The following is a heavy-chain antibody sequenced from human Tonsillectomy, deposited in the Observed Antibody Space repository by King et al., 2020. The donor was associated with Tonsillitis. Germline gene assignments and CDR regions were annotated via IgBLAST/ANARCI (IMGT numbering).Heavy chain of an antibody. Sequence: VQLVESGGGVVQPGRSLRLSCAASGFIFSHYAMHWVRQAPGKGLDWVAVISYDGSNKNYADSVKGRFTISRDDSKNTLYLQMNSLRGEDTAVYYCARDSPPDYWRQGTLVTVSS. V-gene: IGHV3-30*04. J-gene: IGHJ4*02. CDR1: GFIFSHYA. CDR3: ARDSPPDY. CDR2: ISYDGSNK.